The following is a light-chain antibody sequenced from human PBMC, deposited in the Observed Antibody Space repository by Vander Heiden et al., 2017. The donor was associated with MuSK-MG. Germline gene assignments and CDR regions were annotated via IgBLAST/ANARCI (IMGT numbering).Light chain of an antibody. CDR3: RQYHAWPIT. CDR2: DGS. J-gene: IGKJ4*01. CDR1: QNVSNK. Sequence: EIVVTQSPVTLSVSPGETATLSCRASQNVSNKLAWYRQHPGQPPRLLIYDGSTGAADIPARFSGRASGTDFTLTISLLHSEDFTVYHCRQYHAWPITFGGGTTVEIK. V-gene: IGKV3-15*01.